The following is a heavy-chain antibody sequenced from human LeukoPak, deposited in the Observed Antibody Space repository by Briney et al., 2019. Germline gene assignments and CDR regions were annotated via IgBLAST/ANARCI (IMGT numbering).Heavy chain of an antibody. CDR1: GGSISVYY. CDR2: IYYSGST. CDR3: ARVGGYDAFDI. V-gene: IGHV4-59*01. Sequence: SETLSLTCTVSGGSISVYYWSWIRQPPGKGLEWIGYIYYSGSTNYNPSLKSRVTISVDTSKNQFSLKLSSVTAADTAVYYCARVGGYDAFDIWGQGTMVTVSS. D-gene: IGHD6-13*01. J-gene: IGHJ3*02.